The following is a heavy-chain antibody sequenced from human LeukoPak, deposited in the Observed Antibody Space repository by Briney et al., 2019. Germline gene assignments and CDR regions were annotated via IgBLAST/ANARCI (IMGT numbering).Heavy chain of an antibody. CDR1: GGSISSYY. CDR3: AGDGAVVPAVPEYFQH. J-gene: IGHJ1*01. Sequence: KPSETLSLTCTVSGGSISSYYWSWIRQPPGKGLEWIGYIYYSGSTNYNPSLKSRVTISVDTSKNQFSLKLSSVTAADTAVYYCAGDGAVVPAVPEYFQHWGQGTLVTVSS. D-gene: IGHD2-2*01. V-gene: IGHV4-59*01. CDR2: IYYSGST.